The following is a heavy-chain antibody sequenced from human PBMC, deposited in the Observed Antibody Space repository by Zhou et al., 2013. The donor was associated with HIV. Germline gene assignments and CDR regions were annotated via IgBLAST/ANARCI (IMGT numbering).Heavy chain of an antibody. CDR3: ARDDSWYGSKGVDY. Sequence: QVQLVQSGAEVKKPGASVKVSCKASGYTFTDYYIHWVRQAPGQGFEWMASINPNSGGTNYARKFQGRVTMTRDTSTSTVYMELSSLRSEDTAVYYCARDDSWYGSKGVDYWGQGTLVTVSS. CDR1: GYTFTDYY. D-gene: IGHD6-13*01. CDR2: INPNSGGT. V-gene: IGHV1-2*02. J-gene: IGHJ4*02.